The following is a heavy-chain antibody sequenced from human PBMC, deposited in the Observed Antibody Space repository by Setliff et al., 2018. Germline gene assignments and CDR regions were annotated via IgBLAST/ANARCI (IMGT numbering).Heavy chain of an antibody. Sequence: PSETLSLTCAVYGGSFNSYYWSWIRQPPGKGLEWIGHIYTSGSTNYNPSLKSRVTISVDMSKNQFSLKLSSVTAADTAMYYCARVPPQCYFDYWGQGTLVTVPQ. D-gene: IGHD6-19*01. V-gene: IGHV4-4*08. CDR2: IYTSGST. CDR3: ARVPPQCYFDY. CDR1: GGSFNSYY. J-gene: IGHJ4*02.